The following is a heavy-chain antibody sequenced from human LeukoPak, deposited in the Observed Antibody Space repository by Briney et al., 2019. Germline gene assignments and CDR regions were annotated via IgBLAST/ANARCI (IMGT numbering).Heavy chain of an antibody. J-gene: IGHJ2*01. CDR2: IYYSGST. CDR1: GGSISSYY. CDR3: ARHELLVVAASKGYWYFDL. V-gene: IGHV4-59*08. D-gene: IGHD2-15*01. Sequence: SETLSLTCTVSGGSISSYYWSWIRQPPGKGLEWIGYIYYSGSTNYNPSLKSRVTISVDTSKNQFSLKLSSVTAADTAVYYCARHELLVVAASKGYWYFDLWGRGTLVTLSS.